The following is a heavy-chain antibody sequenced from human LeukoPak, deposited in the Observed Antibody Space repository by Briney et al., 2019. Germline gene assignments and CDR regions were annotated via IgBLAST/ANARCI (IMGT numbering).Heavy chain of an antibody. CDR1: GYTFTSYY. Sequence: GASVTVSCKASGYTFTSYYMHWVRQAPGQGLEWMGIINPSGGSTSYAQKFQGRVAMTRDTSTSTVYMELSSLRSEDTAVYYCACERGYSYGPSWGQGTLVTVSS. J-gene: IGHJ4*02. CDR2: INPSGGST. CDR3: ACERGYSYGPS. V-gene: IGHV1-46*01. D-gene: IGHD5-18*01.